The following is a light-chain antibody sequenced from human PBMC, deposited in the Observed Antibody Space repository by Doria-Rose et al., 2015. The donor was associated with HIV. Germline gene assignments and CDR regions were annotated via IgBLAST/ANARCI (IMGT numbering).Light chain of an antibody. CDR3: HQYGTSWT. Sequence: TQSPGTLSLSPGERATLSCRASQSFSSTYLAWYQQKPGQAPSLLIYDASTRATDIPDRFSASGSGTDSTLTINRLEPEDFALYYCHQYGTSWTFGQGTKVEI. CDR2: DAS. J-gene: IGKJ1*01. CDR1: QSFSSTY. V-gene: IGKV3-20*01.